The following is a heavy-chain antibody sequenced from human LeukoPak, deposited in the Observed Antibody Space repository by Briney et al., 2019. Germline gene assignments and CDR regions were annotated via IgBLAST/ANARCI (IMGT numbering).Heavy chain of an antibody. J-gene: IGHJ4*02. CDR2: IYHSGST. CDR1: GYSISSGYY. V-gene: IGHV4-38-2*02. D-gene: IGHD6-19*01. CDR3: ARARPYSSGWYGF. Sequence: SETLSLTCTVSGYSISSGYYWGWIRQPPGKGLEWIGSIYHSGSTYYNPSLKSRVTISVDTSKNQFSLKLSSVTAADTAVYYCARARPYSSGWYGFWGQGTLVTVSS.